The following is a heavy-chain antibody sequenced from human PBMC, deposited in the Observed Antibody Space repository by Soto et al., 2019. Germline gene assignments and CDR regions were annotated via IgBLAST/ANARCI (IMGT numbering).Heavy chain of an antibody. D-gene: IGHD6-19*01. CDR1: GFTFSNAW. Sequence: LRLSCAASGFTFSNAWMSWVRQAPGKGLEWVGRIKSKTDGGTTDYAAPVKGRFTISRDDSKNTLYLQKNSLKTEDTAVYYCTTRQWLGLGRVDYWGQGTLVTVSS. V-gene: IGHV3-15*01. CDR3: TTRQWLGLGRVDY. J-gene: IGHJ4*02. CDR2: IKSKTDGGTT.